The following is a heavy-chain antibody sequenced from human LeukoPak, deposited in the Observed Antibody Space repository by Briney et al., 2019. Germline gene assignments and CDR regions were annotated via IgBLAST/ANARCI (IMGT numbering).Heavy chain of an antibody. Sequence: ASVKVSCKASGYTFTSYAMNWVRQAPGRGLEWMGWINTNTGNPTYAQGFTGRFVFSLDTSVSTAYLQISSLKAEDTAVYYCAREAIDYGDQLYYYYGMDVWGQGTTVTVSS. D-gene: IGHD4-17*01. CDR1: GYTFTSYA. V-gene: IGHV7-4-1*02. CDR2: INTNTGNP. J-gene: IGHJ6*02. CDR3: AREAIDYGDQLYYYYGMDV.